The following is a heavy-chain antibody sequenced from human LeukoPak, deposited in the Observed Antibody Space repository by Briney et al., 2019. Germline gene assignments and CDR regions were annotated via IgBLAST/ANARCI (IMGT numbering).Heavy chain of an antibody. CDR3: GKGSVYDY. CDR1: GFTFDDYA. D-gene: IGHD5/OR15-5a*01. J-gene: IGHJ4*02. CDR2: ISWNSGSI. Sequence: GRSLRLSCAASGFTFDDYATHWVQQAPGKGLAWVSGISWNSGSIGYADSVKGRFTISRDNAKNSLYLQMNSLRAEDTALYYCGKGSVYDYWGQGTLVTVSS. V-gene: IGHV3-9*01.